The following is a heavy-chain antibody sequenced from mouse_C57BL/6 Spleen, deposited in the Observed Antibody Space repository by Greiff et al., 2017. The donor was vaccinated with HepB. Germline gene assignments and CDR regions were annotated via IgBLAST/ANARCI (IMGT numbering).Heavy chain of an antibody. CDR2: IYPRSGNT. CDR1: GYTFTSYG. J-gene: IGHJ3*01. D-gene: IGHD1-2*01. CDR3: ARAGYYGGFAY. V-gene: IGHV1-81*01. Sequence: VKLQESGAELARPGASVKLSCKASGYTFTSYGISWVKQRTGQGLEWIGEIYPRSGNTYYNEKFKGKATLTADKSSSTAYMELRSLTSEDSAVYFCARAGYYGGFAYWGQGTLVTVSA.